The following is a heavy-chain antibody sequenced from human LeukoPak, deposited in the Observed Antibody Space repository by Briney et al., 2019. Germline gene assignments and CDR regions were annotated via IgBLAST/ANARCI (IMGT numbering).Heavy chain of an antibody. CDR3: ASWGIAVADYLDY. CDR2: ISYDGSNK. D-gene: IGHD6-19*01. J-gene: IGHJ4*02. CDR1: GFTFRSYG. Sequence: PGGSLRLSCAASGFTFRSYGMHWVRQAPGKGLEWVAVISYDGSNKYYADSVKGRVTLSRDNAKNSLYLQMNSLRAEDTAVYYCASWGIAVADYLDYWGQGTLVTVSS. V-gene: IGHV3-30*03.